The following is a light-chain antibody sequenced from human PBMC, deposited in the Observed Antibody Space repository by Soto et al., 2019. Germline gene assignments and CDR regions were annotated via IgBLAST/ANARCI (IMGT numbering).Light chain of an antibody. CDR1: QSVLYSSNNMNY. CDR3: QQYYITPPT. CDR2: WAS. J-gene: IGKJ1*01. Sequence: DIVMTQSPDSLAVSLGERATINCKSSQSVLYSSNNMNYLAWYQQKPGQPPKLVIYWASTRESGVPDRFSGSGSGTDFTLTISSLQAEDVAVYYCQQYYITPPTFGQGTKVEIK. V-gene: IGKV4-1*01.